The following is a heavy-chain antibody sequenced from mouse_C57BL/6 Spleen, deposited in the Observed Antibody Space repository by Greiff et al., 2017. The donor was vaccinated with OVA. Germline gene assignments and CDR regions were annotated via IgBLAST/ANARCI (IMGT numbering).Heavy chain of an antibody. D-gene: IGHD1-1*01. V-gene: IGHV5-4*03. Sequence: EVKLVESGGGLVKPGGSLKLSCAASGFTFSSYAMSWVRQTPEKRLEWVATISDGGSYTYYPDNVKGRFTISRDNAKNNLYLQMSHLKSEDTAMYYCARHLLLRAWFAYWGQGTQVTVSA. J-gene: IGHJ3*01. CDR3: ARHLLLRAWFAY. CDR2: ISDGGSYT. CDR1: GFTFSSYA.